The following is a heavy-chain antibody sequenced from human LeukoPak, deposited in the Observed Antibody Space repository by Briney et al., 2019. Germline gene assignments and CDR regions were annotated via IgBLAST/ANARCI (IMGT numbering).Heavy chain of an antibody. D-gene: IGHD5-24*01. CDR1: GGTFSSYA. J-gene: IGHJ4*02. CDR2: IIPIFGTA. V-gene: IGHV1-69*13. CDR3: ARRVTRGLKN. Sequence: ASVKVSCKASGGTFSSYAISWVRQAPGQGLEWVGGIIPIFGTANYAQKFQGRVTITADESTSTAYMELSSLRSEDTAVYYCARRVTRGLKNWGQGTLVTVSS.